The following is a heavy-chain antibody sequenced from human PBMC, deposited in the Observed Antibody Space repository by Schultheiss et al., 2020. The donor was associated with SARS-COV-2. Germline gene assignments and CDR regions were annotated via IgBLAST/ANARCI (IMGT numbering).Heavy chain of an antibody. CDR1: GGTFSSYA. D-gene: IGHD1-1*01. CDR3: ARKVPIIRRTTGTGGNWFDP. Sequence: GASLKISCKASGGTFSSYAISWVRQAPGQGLEWMGGIIPIFGTANYAQKFQGRVTMTRDTSISTAYMELSSLRSDDTAVYYCARKVPIIRRTTGTGGNWFDPWGQGTLVTVSS. J-gene: IGHJ5*02. V-gene: IGHV1-69*05. CDR2: IIPIFGTA.